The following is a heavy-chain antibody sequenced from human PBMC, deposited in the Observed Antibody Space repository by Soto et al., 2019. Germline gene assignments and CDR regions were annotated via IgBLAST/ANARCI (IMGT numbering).Heavy chain of an antibody. V-gene: IGHV4-61*01. J-gene: IGHJ5*02. D-gene: IGHD5-12*01. CDR1: GGSVSSGSYY. CDR3: ARWLQNNWFDP. Sequence: QVQLQESGPGLVKPSETLSLTCTVSGGSVSSGSYYWSWIRQPPGKGLEWIGYIYYSGSTNYNPSLKSRVTISVDTSKNQFSLKLSSVTAADTAAYYCARWLQNNWFDPWGQGTLVTVSS. CDR2: IYYSGST.